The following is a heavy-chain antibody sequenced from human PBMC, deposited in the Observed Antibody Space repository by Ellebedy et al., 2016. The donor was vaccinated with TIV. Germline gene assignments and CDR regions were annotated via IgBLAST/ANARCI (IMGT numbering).Heavy chain of an antibody. CDR1: GFTFKNYW. J-gene: IGHJ2*01. Sequence: PGGSLRLSCAASGFTFKNYWRTWVRQAPGKGLEWVASIEDAGTETYSVDSAEGRFIISRDNAKNSLYLRINNPRDEDTAVYYCARRGSRYWHFDLWGRGTQVIVSS. V-gene: IGHV3-7*03. CDR3: ARRGSRYWHFDL. D-gene: IGHD1-1*01. CDR2: IEDAGTET.